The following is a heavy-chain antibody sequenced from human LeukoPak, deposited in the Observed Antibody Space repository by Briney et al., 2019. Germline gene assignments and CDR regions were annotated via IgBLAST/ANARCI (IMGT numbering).Heavy chain of an antibody. CDR3: AKARIPSGNGYYSD. Sequence: GPRRLSRADSGFTFSSYAKSCARQAPAKWLDWVSDISGAGDRTYYADSVKGRFTISRDNSKNSLYLQMNSLRAEDTAIYYCAKARIPSGNGYYSDWGQGTLVTVSS. V-gene: IGHV3-23*01. J-gene: IGHJ4*02. CDR2: ISGAGDRT. D-gene: IGHD3-22*01. CDR1: GFTFSSYA.